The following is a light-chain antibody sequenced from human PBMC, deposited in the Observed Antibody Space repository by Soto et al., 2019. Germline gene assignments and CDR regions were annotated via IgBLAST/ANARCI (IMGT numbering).Light chain of an antibody. Sequence: EIVLTQSPGTLSLSPGERATLSCRASQSVASSYLAWYRQKPGQAPRLLIYAASSRATGIPDRFSGSGSGTDFTLTISRLEPEDFAVYYCQQYGSSPYTFGQGIKLEIK. CDR2: AAS. CDR1: QSVASSY. J-gene: IGKJ2*01. CDR3: QQYGSSPYT. V-gene: IGKV3-20*01.